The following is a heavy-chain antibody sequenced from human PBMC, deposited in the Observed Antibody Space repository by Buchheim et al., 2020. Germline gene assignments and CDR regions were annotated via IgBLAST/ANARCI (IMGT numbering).Heavy chain of an antibody. J-gene: IGHJ6*02. D-gene: IGHD3-10*01. Sequence: EVQLVESGGGLVQPGGSLRLSCAASGFTFSSYSMNWVRQAPGKGLEWVSYISSSSSTIYYADSVKGRFTISRDNAKNSLYLQMNSLRAEDTAVYYCARDLGGSGSYYNSAFYYYYYGMDVWGQGTT. CDR2: ISSSSSTI. CDR1: GFTFSSYS. V-gene: IGHV3-48*04. CDR3: ARDLGGSGSYYNSAFYYYYYGMDV.